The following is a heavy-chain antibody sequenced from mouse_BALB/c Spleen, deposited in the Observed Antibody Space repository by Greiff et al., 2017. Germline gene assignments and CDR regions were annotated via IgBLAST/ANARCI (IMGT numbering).Heavy chain of an antibody. CDR1: GFTFSSFG. CDR3: ARSGNYYSDFDY. Sequence: EVKLVESGGGLVQPGGSRKLSCAASGFTFSSFGMHWVRQAPEKGLEWVAYISSGSSTIYYADTVKGRFTISRDNPKNTLFLQMTSLRSEDTAMYYCARSGNYYSDFDYWGQGTTLTVSS. V-gene: IGHV5-17*02. J-gene: IGHJ2*01. CDR2: ISSGSSTI. D-gene: IGHD2-1*01.